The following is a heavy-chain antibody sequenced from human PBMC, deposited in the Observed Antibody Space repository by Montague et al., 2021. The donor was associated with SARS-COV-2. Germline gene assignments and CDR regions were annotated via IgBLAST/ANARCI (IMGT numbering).Heavy chain of an antibody. V-gene: IGHV4-59*01. CDR3: ARVPGCWSGYERGPQWGSYYYYYMDV. CDR1: GGSISFYY. Sequence: SETLSLTCTVSGGSISFYYWSWIRQPPGQGLEWIGYIYYSGSTNYNPSLKSRVTISVDTSKNQFSLKLSSVTAADTAVYYCARVPGCWSGYERGPQWGSYYYYYMDVWGKGTTVTVSS. J-gene: IGHJ6*03. D-gene: IGHD3-3*01. CDR2: IYYSGST.